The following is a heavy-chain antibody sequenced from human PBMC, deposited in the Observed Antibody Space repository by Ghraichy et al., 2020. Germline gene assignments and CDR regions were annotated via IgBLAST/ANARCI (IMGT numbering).Heavy chain of an antibody. CDR2: IRYDGSNK. CDR1: GFTFSSYG. Sequence: GGSLRLSCAASGFTFSSYGMHWVRQAPGKGLEWVAFIRYDGSNKYYADSVKGRFTISRDNSKNTLYLQMNSLRAEDTAVYYCAKDWGYGWTPGAFDFWGQGTLVTVSS. D-gene: IGHD3-16*01. CDR3: AKDWGYGWTPGAFDF. J-gene: IGHJ4*02. V-gene: IGHV3-30*02.